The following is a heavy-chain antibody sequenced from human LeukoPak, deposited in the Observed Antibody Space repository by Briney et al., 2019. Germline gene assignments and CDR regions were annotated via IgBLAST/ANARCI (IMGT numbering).Heavy chain of an antibody. D-gene: IGHD3-3*01. CDR1: GFTFSSYA. CDR2: ISGSGGST. Sequence: GGSLRLSCAASGFTFSSYAMSWVRQAPGKGLEWVSAISGSGGSTYYADSVKGWFTISRDNSKNTLYLQMNSLRAEDTAVYYCAKDCSVFGRGGYWGQGTLVTVSS. J-gene: IGHJ4*02. V-gene: IGHV3-23*01. CDR3: AKDCSVFGRGGY.